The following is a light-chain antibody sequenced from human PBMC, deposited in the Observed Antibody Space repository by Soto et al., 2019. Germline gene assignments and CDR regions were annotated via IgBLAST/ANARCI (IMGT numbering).Light chain of an antibody. J-gene: IGKJ1*01. CDR3: QHRSNWPSWT. Sequence: ENVLTQSPDTMSLSPGVRATLSCRASQSVGNYLAWYQHKPGQAPRLLIFDASKRAPGIPARFSGSGSGTDFTLTISSLEPEYLAVYYCQHRSNWPSWTFGEGTKVEIK. CDR2: DAS. V-gene: IGKV3-11*01. CDR1: QSVGNY.